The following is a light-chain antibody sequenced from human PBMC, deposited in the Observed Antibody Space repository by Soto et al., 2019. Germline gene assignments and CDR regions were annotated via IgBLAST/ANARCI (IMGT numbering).Light chain of an antibody. V-gene: IGLV2-8*01. J-gene: IGLJ2*01. Sequence: QSALTQPPSASGSPGQSVTISCTGISSDVGGYNYVSWYQQHPGKAPKLMIYEVSKRPSGVPDRFSGSKSGNTASLTVSGLQAEDEADYYCSSYAGSLVVFGGGTELTVL. CDR1: SSDVGGYNY. CDR3: SSYAGSLVV. CDR2: EVS.